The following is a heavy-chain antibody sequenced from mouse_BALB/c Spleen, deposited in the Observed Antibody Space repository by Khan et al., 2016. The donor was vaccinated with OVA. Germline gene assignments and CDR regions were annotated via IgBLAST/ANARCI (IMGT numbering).Heavy chain of an antibody. Sequence: EVQVVESGGGLVQPGGSRKLSCAASGFTFSSYGMHWVRQAPEKGLEWVAYISGDSSTIYYADTVKGRFTISRDNPKNTLFLQMTSLMSEDTAMYYCATSDYDGYYFDYWGPGTTLTVSS. J-gene: IGHJ2*01. V-gene: IGHV5-17*02. CDR3: ATSDYDGYYFDY. D-gene: IGHD2-4*01. CDR2: ISGDSSTI. CDR1: GFTFSSYG.